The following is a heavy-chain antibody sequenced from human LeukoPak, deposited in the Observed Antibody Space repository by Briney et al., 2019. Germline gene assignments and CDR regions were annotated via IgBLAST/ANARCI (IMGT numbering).Heavy chain of an antibody. CDR2: IYYSGST. CDR3: ARGPYYYGSGSYRPFEY. Sequence: SQTLSLTCTVSGGSISSGDYYWSWIRQPPGKGLEWIGYIYYSGSTYYNPSLKSRVTISVDTSKNQFSLKLSSVTAADTAVYYCARGPYYYGSGSYRPFEYWGQGTLVTVSS. J-gene: IGHJ4*02. CDR1: GGSISSGDYY. V-gene: IGHV4-30-4*01. D-gene: IGHD3-10*01.